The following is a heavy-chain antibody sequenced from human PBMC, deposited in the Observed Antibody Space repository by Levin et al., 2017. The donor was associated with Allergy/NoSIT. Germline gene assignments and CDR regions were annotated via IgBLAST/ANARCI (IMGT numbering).Heavy chain of an antibody. CDR3: VKETTFYDILTGYYSGYFDY. J-gene: IGHJ4*02. V-gene: IGHV3-64D*06. D-gene: IGHD3-9*01. CDR2: ITSNGGST. CDR1: GFTFSGLA. Sequence: LSGGSLRLSCSASGFTFSGLAMHWVRQAPGKGLEYVSAITSNGGSTYYADSVEGRFTISRDNSRNTLYLHMSSLRTEDTAVYYCVKETTFYDILTGYYSGYFDYWGQGTLVTVSS.